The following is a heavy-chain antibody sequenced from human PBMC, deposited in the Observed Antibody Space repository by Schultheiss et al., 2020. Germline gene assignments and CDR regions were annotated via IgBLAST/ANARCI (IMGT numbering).Heavy chain of an antibody. Sequence: GGSLRLSCAASGFTFSSYSMNWVRQAPGKGLEWVSSISSSSSYIYYADSVKGRFTISRDNSKNTLYLQMNRLRAEDTAVYYCAKDRYDSSGLDYWGQGTLVTVSS. V-gene: IGHV3-21*04. CDR3: AKDRYDSSGLDY. CDR1: GFTFSSYS. J-gene: IGHJ4*02. D-gene: IGHD3-22*01. CDR2: ISSSSSYI.